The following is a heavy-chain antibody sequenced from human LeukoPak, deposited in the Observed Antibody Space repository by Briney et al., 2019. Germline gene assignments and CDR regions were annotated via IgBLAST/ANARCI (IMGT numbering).Heavy chain of an antibody. V-gene: IGHV3-43*02. CDR2: TSGDGITT. CDR3: ARDHVYGGADY. D-gene: IGHD5/OR15-5a*01. CDR1: GFTFHNYA. Sequence: GGSLRLSCAASGFTFHNYAIHWVRQAPGKGLEWVSLTSGDGITTYFADSVKGRFTISRDNSKSSLFLQMNSLRTEDTALYYCARDHVYGGADYWGQGALVTVSS. J-gene: IGHJ4*02.